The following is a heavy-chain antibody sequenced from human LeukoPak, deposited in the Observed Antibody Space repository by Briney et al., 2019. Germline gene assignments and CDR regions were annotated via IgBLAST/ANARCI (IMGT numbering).Heavy chain of an antibody. CDR2: IYYSGST. CDR3: ARGRYYYFDY. D-gene: IGHD1-1*01. V-gene: IGHV4-61*08. J-gene: IGHJ4*02. CDR1: GGSISSGGYY. Sequence: SETLSLTCTVSGGSISSGGYYWSWIRQPPGKGLEWIGYIYYSGSTNSNPSLKSRVTISVDTSKNQFSLKLSSVTAADTAVYYCARGRYYYFDYWGQGTLLTVSS.